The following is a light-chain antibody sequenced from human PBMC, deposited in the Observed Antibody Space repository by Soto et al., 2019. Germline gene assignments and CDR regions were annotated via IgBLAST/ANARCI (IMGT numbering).Light chain of an antibody. J-gene: IGKJ5*01. V-gene: IGKV1-33*01. Sequence: DIQMTQSPSSLSASXXDRVXITCPASQSISNYLNWYQQKPGKAPKXXIYDASNLETGVPSRFSGSGSGTDFTFTISSLQPEDIATYYCQQYDNLPITFGQGTRLEIK. CDR2: DAS. CDR1: QSISNY. CDR3: QQYDNLPIT.